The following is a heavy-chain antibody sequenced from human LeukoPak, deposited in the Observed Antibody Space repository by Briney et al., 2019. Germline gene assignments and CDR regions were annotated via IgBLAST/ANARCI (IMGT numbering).Heavy chain of an antibody. J-gene: IGHJ4*02. CDR2: ISYDGINK. V-gene: IGHV3-30*01. CDR3: ARVGLRFLEWSAFDY. Sequence: GGSLRLSCAAPGFTFSSYAMHWVRQAPGKGLEWVAVISYDGINKFYADSVKGRFTISRDNSKNTLYLQMNSLRAEDTAVYYCARVGLRFLEWSAFDYWGQGTLVTVSS. CDR1: GFTFSSYA. D-gene: IGHD3-3*01.